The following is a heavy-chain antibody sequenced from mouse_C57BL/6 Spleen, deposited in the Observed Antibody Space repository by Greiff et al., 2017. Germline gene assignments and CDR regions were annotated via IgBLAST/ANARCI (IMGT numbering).Heavy chain of an antibody. CDR3: VRGDWDDYFDY. D-gene: IGHD4-1*01. J-gene: IGHJ2*01. CDR1: GFSFNTYA. Sequence: EVQRVESGGGLVQPKGSLKLSCAASGFSFNTYAMNWVRQAPGKGLEWVARIRSKSNNYATYYADSVKDRFTISRDDSESMLYLQMNNLKTEDTAMYYCVRGDWDDYFDYWGQGTTLTVSS. CDR2: IRSKSNNYAT. V-gene: IGHV10-1*01.